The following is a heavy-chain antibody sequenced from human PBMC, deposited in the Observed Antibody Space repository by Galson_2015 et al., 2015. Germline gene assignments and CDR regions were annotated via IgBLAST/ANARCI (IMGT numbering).Heavy chain of an antibody. CDR3: ARDGRARMAYYYYGMDV. CDR1: GFTVSSNY. V-gene: IGHV3-53*01. J-gene: IGHJ6*02. Sequence: SLRLSCAASGFTVSSNYMSWVRQAPGKGLEWVSVIYSGGSTYYADSVKGRFTISRDNSKNTLYLQMNSLRAEDTAVYYCARDGRARMAYYYYGMDVWGQGTTVTVSS. D-gene: IGHD5-24*01. CDR2: IYSGGST.